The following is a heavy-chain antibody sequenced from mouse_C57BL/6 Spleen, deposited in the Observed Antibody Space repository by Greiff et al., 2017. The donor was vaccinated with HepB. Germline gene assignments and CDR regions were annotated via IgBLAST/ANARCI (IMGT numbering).Heavy chain of an antibody. Sequence: EVKLMESGAELVKPGASVKLSCTASGFNIKDYYMHWVKQRTEQGLEWIGRIDPEDGETKYAPKFQGKATITADTSSNTAYLQLSSLTSEDTAVYYCARSSDSNYGIWFAYWGQGTLVTVSA. J-gene: IGHJ3*01. D-gene: IGHD2-5*01. CDR1: GFNIKDYY. V-gene: IGHV14-2*01. CDR2: IDPEDGET. CDR3: ARSSDSNYGIWFAY.